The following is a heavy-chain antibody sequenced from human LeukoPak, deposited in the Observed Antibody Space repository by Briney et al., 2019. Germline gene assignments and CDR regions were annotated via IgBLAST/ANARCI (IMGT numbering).Heavy chain of an antibody. CDR1: GFTFSSYG. J-gene: IGHJ4*02. Sequence: GGSLRLSCAASGFTFSSYGMHWVRQAPGKGLEWVAVIWYDGSNKYCADSVKGRFTISRDNSKNTLYLQMNSLRAEDTAVYYCAKDLGGKVTAIFGFDYWGQGTLVTVSS. D-gene: IGHD2-21*02. CDR3: AKDLGGKVTAIFGFDY. CDR2: IWYDGSNK. V-gene: IGHV3-30*02.